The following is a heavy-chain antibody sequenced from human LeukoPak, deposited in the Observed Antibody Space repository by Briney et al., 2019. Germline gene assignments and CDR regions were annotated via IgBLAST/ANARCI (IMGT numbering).Heavy chain of an antibody. J-gene: IGHJ4*02. V-gene: IGHV4-39*07. CDR3: ARERGWRWLHKGDYFDY. CDR1: GGSISNSGYS. CDR2: IYYSGST. D-gene: IGHD5-24*01. Sequence: PSETLSLNCTVSGGSISNSGYSWGWIRQAPGKGLEWIGNIYYSGSTFYNPSLKSRVIISVDTSKNQFSLKLSSVTAADTAVYYCARERGWRWLHKGDYFDYWGQGTLVTVSS.